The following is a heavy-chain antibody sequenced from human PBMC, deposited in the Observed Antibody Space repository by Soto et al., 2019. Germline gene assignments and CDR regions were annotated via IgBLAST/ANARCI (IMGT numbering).Heavy chain of an antibody. J-gene: IGHJ6*02. Sequence: GGSLRLSCAASGFTFSSYGMHWVRQAPGKGLEWVAVIWYDGSNKYYADSVKGRFTISRDNSKNTLYLQMNSLRAEDTAVYYCARDWYDSSGYYYLYGMDVWGQGTTVTVSS. CDR2: IWYDGSNK. CDR3: ARDWYDSSGYYYLYGMDV. CDR1: GFTFSSYG. D-gene: IGHD3-22*01. V-gene: IGHV3-33*01.